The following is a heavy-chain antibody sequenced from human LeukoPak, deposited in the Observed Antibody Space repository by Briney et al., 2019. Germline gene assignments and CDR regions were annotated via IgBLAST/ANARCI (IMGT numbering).Heavy chain of an antibody. J-gene: IGHJ4*02. CDR3: VKWTGYGMN. CDR2: ISGSGDNT. Sequence: PGGSLRLSCAASGFIFRNYAMSWVRQAPGKGLEWVSGISGSGDNTYYGDSVKGRFTISRDSSKSTMYLQMNSLRVEDTAVYYCVKWTGYGMNWGQGTLVTVSS. D-gene: IGHD3/OR15-3a*01. V-gene: IGHV3-23*01. CDR1: GFIFRNYA.